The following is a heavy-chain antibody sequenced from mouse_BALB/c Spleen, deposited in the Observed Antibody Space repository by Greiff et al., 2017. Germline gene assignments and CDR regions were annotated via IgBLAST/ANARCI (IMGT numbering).Heavy chain of an antibody. Sequence: VQLQQPGAELVKPGASVKLSCKASGYTFTSYWMHWVKQRPGQGLEWIGEIDPSDSYTNYNQKFKGKATLTVDKSSSTAYMQLSSLTSEDSAVYYCARRDGYYVDYWGQGTTLTVSS. CDR1: GYTFTSYW. V-gene: IGHV1-69*02. J-gene: IGHJ2*01. D-gene: IGHD2-3*01. CDR2: IDPSDSYT. CDR3: ARRDGYYVDY.